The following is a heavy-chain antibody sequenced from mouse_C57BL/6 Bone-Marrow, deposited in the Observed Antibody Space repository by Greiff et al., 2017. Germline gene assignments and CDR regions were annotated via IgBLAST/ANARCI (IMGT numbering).Heavy chain of an antibody. D-gene: IGHD2-3*01. CDR3: ASGHDGYGGCAY. J-gene: IGHJ3*01. Sequence: QVQLQQPGAELVMPGASVKLSCKASGYTFTSYWMPWVKQRPGQGLEWIGEIDPSDSYTNYNQKFKGKFTLTVDKSSSTAYMQLSSLTSEDSAVYYCASGHDGYGGCAYWGQGTLVTVSA. CDR1: GYTFTSYW. CDR2: IDPSDSYT. V-gene: IGHV1-69*01.